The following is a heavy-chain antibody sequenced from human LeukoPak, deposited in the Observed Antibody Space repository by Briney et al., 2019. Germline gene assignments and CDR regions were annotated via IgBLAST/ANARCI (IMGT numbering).Heavy chain of an antibody. J-gene: IGHJ4*02. D-gene: IGHD3-10*01. CDR1: GFTFSRYW. V-gene: IGHV3-7*01. CDR2: IKQEGSGK. Sequence: GGSLRLSCAASGFTFSRYWMSWVRQAPGKGREWVANIKQEGSGKYYVDSVKGRFTISRDKAKTSLYLQMNSLRAEDTAVYYCARGCRSITMVRGVTYFDYWGQGTLVTVSS. CDR3: ARGCRSITMVRGVTYFDY.